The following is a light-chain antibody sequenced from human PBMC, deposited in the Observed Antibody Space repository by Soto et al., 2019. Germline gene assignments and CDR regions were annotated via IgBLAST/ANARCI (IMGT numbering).Light chain of an antibody. J-gene: IGKJ1*01. Sequence: DIQMTQSPSTLSASVGERVTITCRASQSINSWLAWLQQKPGKAPKLLIYKASSLESGVPSRFSGSGSGTEFNLTISSLQPEDFATYNCQQYKSYPWTFGQGTKVEIK. CDR1: QSINSW. CDR2: KAS. CDR3: QQYKSYPWT. V-gene: IGKV1-5*03.